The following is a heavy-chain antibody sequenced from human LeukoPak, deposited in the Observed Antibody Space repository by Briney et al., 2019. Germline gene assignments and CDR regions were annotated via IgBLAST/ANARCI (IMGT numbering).Heavy chain of an antibody. CDR2: IKQDGSQK. CDR3: VRGGYSSFDY. D-gene: IGHD3-10*01. Sequence: GGSLRLSCAASGFIFSTSWMSWVRQAPGKGLEWVANIKQDGSQKHYVDSVKGRFTISRDNSKNLLYLQMNSLGAEDTAVYYCVRGGYSSFDYWGQGPLVTVSS. CDR1: GFIFSTSW. J-gene: IGHJ4*02. V-gene: IGHV3-7*01.